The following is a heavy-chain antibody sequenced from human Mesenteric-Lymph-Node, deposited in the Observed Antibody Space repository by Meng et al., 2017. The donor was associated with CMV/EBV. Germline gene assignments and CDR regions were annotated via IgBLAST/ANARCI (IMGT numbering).Heavy chain of an antibody. D-gene: IGHD5/OR15-5a*01. Sequence: CAVSGVAVSGNNWWGWVRQTPDKGLDRHGKIYPSGSTTYNPSLESRVTISVDRSKNQFSLQLISVTAADTAVYYCVSADSLYAPEYWSQGTLVTVSS. CDR2: IYPSGST. V-gene: IGHV4-4*02. J-gene: IGHJ4*02. CDR1: GVAVSGNNW. CDR3: VSADSLYAPEY.